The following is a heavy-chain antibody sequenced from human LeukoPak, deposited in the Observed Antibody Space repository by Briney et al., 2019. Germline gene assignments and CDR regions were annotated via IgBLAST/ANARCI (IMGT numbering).Heavy chain of an antibody. Sequence: PGGSLRLSCAASGFTFSSYGTHWVRQAPGKGLEWVAVISYDGSNKYYADSVKGRFTISRDNSKNTLYLQMNSLRAEDTAVYYCAKDYSDGYPDYWGQGTLVTVSS. J-gene: IGHJ4*02. D-gene: IGHD5-24*01. CDR3: AKDYSDGYPDY. CDR2: ISYDGSNK. V-gene: IGHV3-30*18. CDR1: GFTFSSYG.